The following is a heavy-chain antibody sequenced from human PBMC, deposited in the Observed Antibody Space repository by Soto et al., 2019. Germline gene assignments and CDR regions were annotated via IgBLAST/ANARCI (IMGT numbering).Heavy chain of an antibody. CDR1: GGTFSSYA. V-gene: IGHV1-69*12. CDR2: IIPIFGTA. Sequence: QVQLVQSGAEVKKPGSSVKVSCKASGGTFSSYAFSLVRQAPGQGLEWMGGIIPIFGTANYAQKFQGRVTITADESTSTAYMELSSLRSEDTAVYYCARVRVRFLEWLGSEGWGQGTLVTVSS. J-gene: IGHJ4*02. CDR3: ARVRVRFLEWLGSEG. D-gene: IGHD3-3*01.